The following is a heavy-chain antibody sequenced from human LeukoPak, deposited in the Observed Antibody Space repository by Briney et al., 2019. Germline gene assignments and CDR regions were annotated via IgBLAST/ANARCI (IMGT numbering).Heavy chain of an antibody. Sequence: GGSLRLSCAASGFTFREYNMNCARDSPERGLEWVSSITSGTTYIYYADSVRGRFTLSRDNAKNSLYLQMNSLRAEDTAVYYCARWPYSSSYYFDYWGQGTLVTVSS. CDR1: GFTFREYN. V-gene: IGHV3-21*01. J-gene: IGHJ4*02. CDR3: ARWPYSSSYYFDY. D-gene: IGHD6-6*01. CDR2: ITSGTTYI.